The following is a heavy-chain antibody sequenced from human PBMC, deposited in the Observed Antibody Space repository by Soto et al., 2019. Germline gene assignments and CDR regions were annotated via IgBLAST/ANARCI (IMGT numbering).Heavy chain of an antibody. Sequence: EVQLVESGGVVVQPGGSLRLSCAASGFTFDDYTMHWVRQAPGKGLEWVSLISWDGGSTYYADSVKGRFTISRDNSKNSLYLQMNSLRTEDTALYYCAKDSRGWSNNYYGMDVWGQGTTLTVSS. D-gene: IGHD6-19*01. CDR1: GFTFDDYT. CDR3: AKDSRGWSNNYYGMDV. CDR2: ISWDGGST. V-gene: IGHV3-43*01. J-gene: IGHJ6*02.